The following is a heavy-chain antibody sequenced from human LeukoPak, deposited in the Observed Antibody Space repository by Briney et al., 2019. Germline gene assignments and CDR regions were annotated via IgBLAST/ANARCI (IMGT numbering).Heavy chain of an antibody. J-gene: IGHJ4*02. V-gene: IGHV1-8*01. CDR2: MNPNSGYT. CDR3: ARDPVAVAAKDFDY. CDR1: GYTFTTYD. D-gene: IGHD2-15*01. Sequence: ASVKVSCKASGYTFTTYDINWVRQATGQGLEWMGWMNPNSGYTGYAQKFQGRVTITADKSTSTAYMELSSLRSEDTAVYYCARDPVAVAAKDFDYWGQGTLVTVSS.